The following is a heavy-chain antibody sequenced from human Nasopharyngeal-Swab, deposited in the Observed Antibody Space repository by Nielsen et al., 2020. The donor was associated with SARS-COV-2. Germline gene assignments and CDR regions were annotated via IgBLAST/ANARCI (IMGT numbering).Heavy chain of an antibody. Sequence: GESLKISCAAFGFTFSSYAMHWVRQAPGKGLEYVSAINSNGGSTYYANSVKGRFTISRDNSKNTLYLQMGSLRAEDMAVYYCARTRRATVTTGAFDIWGQGTMVTVSS. J-gene: IGHJ3*02. CDR3: ARTRRATVTTGAFDI. CDR1: GFTFSSYA. D-gene: IGHD4-11*01. V-gene: IGHV3-64*01. CDR2: INSNGGST.